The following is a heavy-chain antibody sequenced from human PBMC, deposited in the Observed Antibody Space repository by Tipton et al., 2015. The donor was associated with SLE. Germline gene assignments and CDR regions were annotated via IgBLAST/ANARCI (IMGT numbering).Heavy chain of an antibody. D-gene: IGHD6-19*01. J-gene: IGHJ4*02. CDR3: ARGPFQRWPPGAY. Sequence: TLSLTCAVYGGSFSGYHWTGIRQPPGQGLEWIGEIADTGSPNYNPSLKSRVTISLDTSKSQFSLILNSLTAADTAVYYCARGPFQRWPPGAYWGRGTLVTVSS. CDR1: GGSFSGYH. V-gene: IGHV4-34*01. CDR2: IADTGSP.